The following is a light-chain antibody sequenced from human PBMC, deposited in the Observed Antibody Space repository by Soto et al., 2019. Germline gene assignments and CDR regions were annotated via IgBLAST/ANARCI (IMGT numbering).Light chain of an antibody. V-gene: IGLV2-8*01. J-gene: IGLJ1*01. Sequence: QSALAQPPSASGSPGQSVTISCTGTSSDVGGYNFVSWYQQHPGKAPKLMIYEVTKRPTGVADRFSGSKSVNTASLTVSGLQAEDEADYYCSSYAGSNNLVFGTGTKLTVL. CDR2: EVT. CDR1: SSDVGGYNF. CDR3: SSYAGSNNLV.